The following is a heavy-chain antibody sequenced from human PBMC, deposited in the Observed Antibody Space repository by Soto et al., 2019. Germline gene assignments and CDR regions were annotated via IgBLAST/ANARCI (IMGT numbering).Heavy chain of an antibody. V-gene: IGHV3-23*01. CDR2: ISDSGTRT. CDR3: AKDGIRKDDY. Sequence: EMQLLESGGGFVQPGGSLRLSCAGSGFTFDTYAMIWVRQVPGKGLEWVSSISDSGTRTFYADSVKGRFAISRDTSKNTIYLQMNRLRVEDTALYYCAKDGIRKDDYWGQGTVVTVSS. CDR1: GFTFDTYA. J-gene: IGHJ4*02.